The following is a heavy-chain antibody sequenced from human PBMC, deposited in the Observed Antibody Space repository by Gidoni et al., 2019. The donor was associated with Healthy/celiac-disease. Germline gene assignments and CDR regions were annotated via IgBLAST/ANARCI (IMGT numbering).Heavy chain of an antibody. J-gene: IGHJ4*02. V-gene: IGHV1-46*01. CDR2: INPSGGST. D-gene: IGHD6-13*01. CDR1: GYTFTSSY. Sequence: QVQLVQSGAEVKKPGASVKVSCKASGYTFTSSYMHWVRQAPGQGLEWMGIINPSGGSTSYAQKFQGRVTMTRDTSTSTVYMELSSLRSEDTAVYYCARVAAAGTVHDYWGQGTLVTVSS. CDR3: ARVAAAGTVHDY.